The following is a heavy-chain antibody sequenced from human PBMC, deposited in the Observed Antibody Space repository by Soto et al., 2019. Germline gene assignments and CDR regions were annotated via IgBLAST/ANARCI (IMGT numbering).Heavy chain of an antibody. CDR1: GGSFSGYQ. V-gene: IGHV4-34*01. D-gene: IGHD3-10*01. CDR2: INDSGNI. J-gene: IGHJ6*03. Sequence: QVQLQQWGAGLLKPSETLSLTCAVYGGSFSGYQWSWIRQTPGKGLEWIGEINDSGNINYNPSLTRRVTMWRDTPKKQISLKLSSVTAADTAVYYCARGLILWFGELSRRGGYYYYMDVWGKGTTVTVSS. CDR3: ARGLILWFGELSRRGGYYYYMDV.